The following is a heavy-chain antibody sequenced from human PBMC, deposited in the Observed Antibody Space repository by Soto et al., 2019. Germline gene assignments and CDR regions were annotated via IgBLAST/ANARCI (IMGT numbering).Heavy chain of an antibody. V-gene: IGHV1-3*05. CDR1: GYTFTNFP. Sequence: QVQLVQSGAEEKKPGASVKVSCKASGYTFTNFPMHWVRQAPGQRLEWMGWINAGNGNTKYSQKFQGRVTITRDTSASTAYMELSSLRSQDTAVYYCARDYYDSLDFWGQGTLVTVSS. CDR2: INAGNGNT. J-gene: IGHJ4*02. D-gene: IGHD3-22*01. CDR3: ARDYYDSLDF.